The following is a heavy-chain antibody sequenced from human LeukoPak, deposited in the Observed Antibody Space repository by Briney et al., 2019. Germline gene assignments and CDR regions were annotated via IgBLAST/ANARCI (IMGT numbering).Heavy chain of an antibody. CDR3: ARDLWGYCSGGSCYYFDY. D-gene: IGHD2-15*01. V-gene: IGHV3-11*01. J-gene: IGHJ4*02. CDR2: ISICLSSI. Sequence: GGSVRLSRAASVFTHSDYYMSWIRQAPGTGLAWVSYISICLSSIYYADSVKGRFTISRDNAKNSLYLQMHSLRAEDTAVYYRARDLWGYCSGGSCYYFDYWGQGTLVTVSS. CDR1: VFTHSDYY.